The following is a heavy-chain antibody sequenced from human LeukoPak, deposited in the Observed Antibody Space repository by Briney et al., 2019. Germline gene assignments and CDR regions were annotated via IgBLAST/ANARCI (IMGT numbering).Heavy chain of an antibody. CDR1: GLTLSSYW. D-gene: IGHD3-10*01. Sequence: GGSLRLSCAASGLTLSSYWMLCVRQAPGKGRVWVSRLNSDGSRTSYAASVKGRFTSSRDNAKNTLYLQMNSLRAEDTAVYYCARSYGSGSLKSAFDPWGQGTRVSVS. CDR2: LNSDGSRT. V-gene: IGHV3-74*01. J-gene: IGHJ5*02. CDR3: ARSYGSGSLKSAFDP.